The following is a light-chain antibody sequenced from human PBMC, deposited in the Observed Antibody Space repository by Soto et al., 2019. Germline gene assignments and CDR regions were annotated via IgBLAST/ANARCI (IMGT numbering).Light chain of an antibody. CDR2: DVT. CDR3: SSYAGNHIV. J-gene: IGLJ1*01. V-gene: IGLV2-8*01. Sequence: QSALTQPPSASGSPGQSVTISCTGTSSDVGGYNFVSWYQQHPGKAPKLMIYDVTKRPSGVPDRFSGSKSGNTASLTVSGLQAEDEADYYWSSYAGNHIVFGTGTKVTVL. CDR1: SSDVGGYNF.